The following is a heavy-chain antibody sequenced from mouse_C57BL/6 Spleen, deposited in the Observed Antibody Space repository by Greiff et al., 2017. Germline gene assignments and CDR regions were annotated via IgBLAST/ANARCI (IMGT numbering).Heavy chain of an antibody. CDR3: ARSGELGRGY. D-gene: IGHD4-1*01. CDR2: IYPSDSET. CDR1: GYTFTSYW. Sequence: QVQLQQPGAELVRPGSSVKLSCKASGYTFTSYWMDWVKQRPGQGLEWIGNIYPSDSETHYNQKFKDKATLTVDKSSSTAYMQLSSLTSEDSAVYYCARSGELGRGYWGQGTTLTVSS. V-gene: IGHV1-61*01. J-gene: IGHJ2*01.